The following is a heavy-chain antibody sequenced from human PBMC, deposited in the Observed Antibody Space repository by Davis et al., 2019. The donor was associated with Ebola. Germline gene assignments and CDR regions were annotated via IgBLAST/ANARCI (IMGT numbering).Heavy chain of an antibody. CDR3: ARNYDFWSGYRSHYGMDV. CDR1: GGSFSGYY. J-gene: IGHJ6*02. D-gene: IGHD3-3*01. CDR2: INHSGST. Sequence: SEALSLTCAVYGGSFSGYYWSWIRQPPGKGLEWIGEINHSGSTNYNPSLKSRVTISVDTSKNQFSLKLSSVTAADTAVYYCARNYDFWSGYRSHYGMDVWGQGTTVTVSS. V-gene: IGHV4-34*01.